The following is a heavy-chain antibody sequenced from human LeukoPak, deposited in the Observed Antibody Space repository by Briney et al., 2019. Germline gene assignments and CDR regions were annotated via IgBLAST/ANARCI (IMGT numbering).Heavy chain of an antibody. D-gene: IGHD1-26*01. J-gene: IGHJ4*02. CDR3: ARVARIVGATDFYFDS. CDR1: GGSISSYY. Sequence: SETLSLTCTVSGGSISSYYWSWIRQPAGKGLEWIGRIYTSGSTNYNPSLKSRVTMSIDTSKNQFSLKLSSLTAADTAVYYCARVARIVGATDFYFDSWGQGTLVTVSS. V-gene: IGHV4-4*07. CDR2: IYTSGST.